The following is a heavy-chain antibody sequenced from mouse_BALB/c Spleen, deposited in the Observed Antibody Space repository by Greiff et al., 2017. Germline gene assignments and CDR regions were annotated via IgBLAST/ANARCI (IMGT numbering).Heavy chain of an antibody. J-gene: IGHJ4*01. D-gene: IGHD2-10*02. Sequence: EVQLQESGPDLVKPSQSLSLTCTVTGYSITSGYRWHWIRQFPGNKLAWMGYIHYSGSTNYNPSLKSRISITRDTSKNQFFLQLNSVTTEDTATYYCARTPVWSYAMDYWGQGTSVTVSS. CDR2: IHYSGST. CDR3: ARTPVWSYAMDY. V-gene: IGHV3-1*02. CDR1: GYSITSGYR.